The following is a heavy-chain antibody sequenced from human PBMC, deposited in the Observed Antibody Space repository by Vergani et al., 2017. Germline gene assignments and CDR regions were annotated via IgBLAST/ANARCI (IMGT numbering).Heavy chain of an antibody. Sequence: VQLVESGGGVVQPGGSLRLSCAASGFTFSSYGMHWVRQAPGKGLEWVSSISSSNSYIYYADSVKGRFTISRDNAKNSLYLQMNSLRAEDTAVYYCARDLFYYDSSGYYSGFFDYWGQGTLVTVSS. D-gene: IGHD3-22*01. CDR3: ARDLFYYDSSGYYSGFFDY. CDR2: ISSSNSYI. J-gene: IGHJ4*02. CDR1: GFTFSSYG. V-gene: IGHV3-21*01.